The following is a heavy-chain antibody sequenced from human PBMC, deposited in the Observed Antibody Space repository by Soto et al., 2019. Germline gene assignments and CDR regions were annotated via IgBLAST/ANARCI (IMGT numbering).Heavy chain of an antibody. CDR1: GGSISSGGYS. D-gene: IGHD6-19*01. CDR2: SYHSGST. CDR3: ARAGQWLGLFDY. J-gene: IGHJ4*02. Sequence: QLQLQESGSGLVKPSQTLSLTCAVSGGSISSGGYSWSWIRQPPGKGLEWIGYSYHSGSTYYNPSLKSRVTISVDRSKNQFSLKLRSVTAADTAVYYCARAGQWLGLFDYWGQGTLVTVSS. V-gene: IGHV4-30-2*01.